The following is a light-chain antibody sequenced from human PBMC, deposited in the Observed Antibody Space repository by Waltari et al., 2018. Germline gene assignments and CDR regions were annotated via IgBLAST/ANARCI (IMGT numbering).Light chain of an antibody. CDR1: QTVNSN. CDR3: QQYNGWPLIT. V-gene: IGKV3-15*01. Sequence: DIVLTQSPATLSVSPGERVTLSCRASQTVNSNLAWYQQKPGQAPRLLIYGALTRATGLPARFSGSGSGTEFTLTISSMQSEDFAVYYCQQYNGWPLITFGQGTRLEIK. J-gene: IGKJ5*01. CDR2: GAL.